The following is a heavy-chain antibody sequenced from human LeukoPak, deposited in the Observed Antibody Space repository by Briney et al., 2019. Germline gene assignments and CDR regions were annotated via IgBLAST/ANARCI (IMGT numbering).Heavy chain of an antibody. V-gene: IGHV1-69*13. Sequence: SVKVSCKASGGTFSSYAISWVRQAPGQGLEWMGGIIPIFGTANYAQKFQGRVTITADESTSTAYMELSSLRSEDTAVCYCARGGATDYYFDYWGQGTLVTVSS. CDR2: IIPIFGTA. J-gene: IGHJ4*02. CDR3: ARGGATDYYFDY. CDR1: GGTFSSYA.